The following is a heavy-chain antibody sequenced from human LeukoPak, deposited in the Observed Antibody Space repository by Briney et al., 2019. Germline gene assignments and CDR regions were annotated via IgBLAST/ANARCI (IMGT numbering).Heavy chain of an antibody. V-gene: IGHV3-30*03. CDR3: ATGDSGSPEMGRFDY. CDR1: GFTFSSYG. CDR2: ISYDGTNK. Sequence: GGSLRLSCAASGFTFSSYGMHWVRQAPGKGLEWVSVISYDGTNKYYADSVKGRFTISRDNSKNTLYLQMNSLRPEDTAVYYCATGDSGSPEMGRFDYWGQGALVTVSS. D-gene: IGHD1-26*01. J-gene: IGHJ4*02.